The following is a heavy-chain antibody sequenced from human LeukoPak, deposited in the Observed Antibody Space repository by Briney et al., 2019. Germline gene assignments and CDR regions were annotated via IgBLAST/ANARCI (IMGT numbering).Heavy chain of an antibody. CDR2: LFYRGNT. D-gene: IGHD1-1*01. Sequence: SETLSLTCTVSGDSISSSIYYCGWIRQSPGKGLEWIGSLFYRGNTYYNPSLKSRVTISVDTSKNQLSLKLSPVTAADTAVYYCAGGAQPFDNWGQGTLVTVSS. CDR3: AGGAQPFDN. J-gene: IGHJ4*02. V-gene: IGHV4-39*01. CDR1: GDSISSSIYY.